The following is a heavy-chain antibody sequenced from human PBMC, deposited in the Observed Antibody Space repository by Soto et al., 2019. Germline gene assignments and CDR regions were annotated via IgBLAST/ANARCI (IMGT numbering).Heavy chain of an antibody. J-gene: IGHJ4*02. CDR3: ARVWYDSRGYYLDY. Sequence: QVQLVQSGSEVKKPGASVKVSCKASGYVFTTYNVGWVRQAPGQGLEWMGRINPYNGNTNYAQKFQGRVTMTTDTSTNTAYMELRSLRSDDTAVFYCARVWYDSRGYYLDYWGQGTLVTVSS. CDR2: INPYNGNT. CDR1: GYVFTTYN. V-gene: IGHV1-18*01. D-gene: IGHD3-22*01.